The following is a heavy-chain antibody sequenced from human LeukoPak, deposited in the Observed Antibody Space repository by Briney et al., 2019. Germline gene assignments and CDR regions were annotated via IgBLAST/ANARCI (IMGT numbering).Heavy chain of an antibody. CDR3: ARVREYCSSTSCYYPSSVGYYFDY. V-gene: IGHV3-66*01. CDR1: GFTVSSNY. CDR2: IYSGGST. Sequence: GGSLRLSCAASGFTVSSNYMSWVRQAPGKGLEWVSVIYSGGSTYYADSVKGRFTISRDNSKNTLYLQMNSLRAKDTAVYYCARVREYCSSTSCYYPSSVGYYFDYWGQGTLVTVSS. J-gene: IGHJ4*02. D-gene: IGHD2-2*01.